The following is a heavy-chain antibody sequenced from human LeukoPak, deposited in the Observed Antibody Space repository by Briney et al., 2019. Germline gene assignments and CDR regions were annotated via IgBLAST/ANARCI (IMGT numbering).Heavy chain of an antibody. CDR1: GFTFSSYD. CDR2: IGTAGDT. D-gene: IGHD6-19*01. J-gene: IGHJ4*02. V-gene: IGHV3-13*04. CDR3: ARAVYSSGWWGGYYFDY. Sequence: GGSLRLSCAASGFTFSSYDMHWVRQATGKGLEWVSAIGTAGDTYYPGSVKGRFTISRENAKNSLYLQMNSLRAGDTAVYYCARAVYSSGWWGGYYFDYWGQGTLVTVSS.